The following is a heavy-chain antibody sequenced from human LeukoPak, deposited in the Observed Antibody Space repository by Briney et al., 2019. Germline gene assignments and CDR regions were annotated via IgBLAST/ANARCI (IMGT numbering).Heavy chain of an antibody. CDR3: ARDLYYGSASPRLDY. J-gene: IGHJ4*02. CDR2: ISSSGNTI. V-gene: IGHV3-48*01. D-gene: IGHD3-10*01. CDR1: GFTFSHHN. Sequence: GSLRLSCAASGFTFSHHNMNWVRQVPGKGLESVSYISSSGNTIYYADSVKGRFTISRDNAHGSLYLQMNSLRVEDTAIYYCARDLYYGSASPRLDYWSQGTLVTVSS.